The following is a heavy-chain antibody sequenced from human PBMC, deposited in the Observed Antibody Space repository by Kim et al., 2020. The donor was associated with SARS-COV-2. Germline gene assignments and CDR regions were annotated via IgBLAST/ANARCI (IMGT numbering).Heavy chain of an antibody. CDR1: GYTFTSYG. J-gene: IGHJ4*02. CDR2: ISAYNGNT. Sequence: ASVKVSCKASGYTFTSYGISWVRQAPGQGLEWMGWISAYNGNTNYAQKLQGRVTMTTDTSTSTAYMELRSLRSDDTAVYYCASVDYYDSSGYFDYWGQGTLVTVSS. V-gene: IGHV1-18*01. CDR3: ASVDYYDSSGYFDY. D-gene: IGHD3-22*01.